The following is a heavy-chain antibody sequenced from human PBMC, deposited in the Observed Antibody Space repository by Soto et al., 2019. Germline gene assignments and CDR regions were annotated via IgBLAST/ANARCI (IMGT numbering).Heavy chain of an antibody. J-gene: IGHJ6*03. CDR2: ISSSSSYI. Sequence: GGSLRLSCAASGFTFSSYSMNWVRQAPGKGLEWVSSISSSSSYIYYADSVMGRFTISRDNAKNSLYLQMNSLRAEDTAVYYCARADYDFWSGYYEYDYYYYMDVWGKGTTVTVSS. V-gene: IGHV3-21*01. D-gene: IGHD3-3*01. CDR1: GFTFSSYS. CDR3: ARADYDFWSGYYEYDYYYYMDV.